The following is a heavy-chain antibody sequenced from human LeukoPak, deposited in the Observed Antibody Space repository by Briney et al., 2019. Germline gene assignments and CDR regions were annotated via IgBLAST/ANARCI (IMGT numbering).Heavy chain of an antibody. D-gene: IGHD2-21*02. V-gene: IGHV3-48*03. CDR1: GFTFSSYE. Sequence: GGSLRLSCVASGFTFSSYEMNWVRQAPGKGLECVSNIRSSGTVIYYADSVKGRFTISRDNAKNSLYLQMKSLRAEDTAIYYCARIGDSVGPWGQGTQVTVSS. CDR2: IRSSGTVI. CDR3: ARIGDSVGP. J-gene: IGHJ4*02.